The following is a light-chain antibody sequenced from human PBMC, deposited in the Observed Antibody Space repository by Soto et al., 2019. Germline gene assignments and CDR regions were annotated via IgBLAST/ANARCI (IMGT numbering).Light chain of an antibody. Sequence: EIVLTQSPATLSLSPGERATLSCRASQSVSSYLAWYQQKPGQAPRLLIYDASNRATGIPPRFSGSGSGTDFTLTIRSLEPEDVAVYFCQQRSNWPMYTFGQGTKLEIK. CDR2: DAS. CDR1: QSVSSY. V-gene: IGKV3-11*01. CDR3: QQRSNWPMYT. J-gene: IGKJ2*01.